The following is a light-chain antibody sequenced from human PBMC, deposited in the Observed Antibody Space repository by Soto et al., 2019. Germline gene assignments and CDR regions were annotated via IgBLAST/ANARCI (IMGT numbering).Light chain of an antibody. CDR2: DAS. V-gene: IGKV3-15*01. Sequence: EIVMTQSPATLSVSPGERATLSCRASQSVSSNLAWYQQKPGQAPRLLIYDASTRATGIPARFSGSGSGTEFTLTISSLQSEDFVVYYCQQYNNWPSLYTFGQGTKLEIK. CDR3: QQYNNWPSLYT. CDR1: QSVSSN. J-gene: IGKJ2*01.